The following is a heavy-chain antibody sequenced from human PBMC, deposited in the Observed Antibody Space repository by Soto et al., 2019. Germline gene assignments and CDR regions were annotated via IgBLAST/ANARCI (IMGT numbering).Heavy chain of an antibody. CDR1: GFTFSSYW. CDR3: SRVDVVVIDIKYFQH. J-gene: IGHJ1*01. CDR2: IKQDGSEK. V-gene: IGHV3-7*01. Sequence: EVQLVESGGGLVQPGGSLRLSCAASGFTFSSYWMSWVRQAPGKGLEWVANIKQDGSEKYYVDSVKGRFTISRDNAKNSLYLQMNSLRADDTAVYYCSRVDVVVIDIKYFQHWGQGTLVTGSS. D-gene: IGHD2-21*01.